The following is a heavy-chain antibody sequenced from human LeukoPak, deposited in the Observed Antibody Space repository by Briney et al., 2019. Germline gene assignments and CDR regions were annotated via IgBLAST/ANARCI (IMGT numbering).Heavy chain of an antibody. CDR3: ARELPREVTLDY. CDR2: IFTDGSTT. CDR1: EFNFFSYG. Sequence: GGSLRLSCVASEFNFFSYGMQWVRQAPGKGLVWVSRIFTDGSTTSYADSVKGRVTISRDNAKNTLYLEMKSLRVEDTAVYYCARELPREVTLDYWGQGTLVTVSP. J-gene: IGHJ4*01. D-gene: IGHD2-21*02. V-gene: IGHV3-74*01.